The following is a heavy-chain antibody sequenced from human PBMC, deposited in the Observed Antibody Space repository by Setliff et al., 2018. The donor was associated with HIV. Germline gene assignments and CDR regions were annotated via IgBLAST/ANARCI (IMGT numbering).Heavy chain of an antibody. Sequence: SETLSLTCAVYGGSFSGYYWSWIRQPPGKGLEWIGEINHSGSTNYNPSLKSRVTISVDTSKNQFSLKLSSVTAADTAMYYCARRGDSSGYYDAFDVWGQGTKVTVSS. CDR3: ARRGDSSGYYDAFDV. V-gene: IGHV4-34*01. D-gene: IGHD3-22*01. J-gene: IGHJ3*01. CDR1: GGSFSGYY. CDR2: INHSGST.